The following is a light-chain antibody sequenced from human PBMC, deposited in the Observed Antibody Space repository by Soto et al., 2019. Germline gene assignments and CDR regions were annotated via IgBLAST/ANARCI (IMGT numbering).Light chain of an antibody. Sequence: QSALTQPPSASGSPGQSVAISCTGTSSDIGGYNFVSWYQQHPGKAPKLMIYDVTKRPSGAPDRFSGSKSGNTATLIVSGLQAEDEADYYCSSHGGSNNPYVFGPGTKLTVL. CDR2: DVT. CDR3: SSHGGSNNPYV. CDR1: SSDIGGYNF. V-gene: IGLV2-8*01. J-gene: IGLJ1*01.